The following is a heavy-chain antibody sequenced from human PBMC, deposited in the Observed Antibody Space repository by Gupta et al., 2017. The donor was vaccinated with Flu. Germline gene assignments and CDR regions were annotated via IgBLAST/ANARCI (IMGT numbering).Heavy chain of an antibody. Sequence: QVQLLQWGAVLLRPSETLSLTWSIYGDSIVGYYWGWVRQPPGKGLEWIGEINHERYVNHNPALTSRLSISVDPSKGQCSLQMTSVSAADTAVYYCAARRSRRLGYWGQGALVTVSS. CDR2: INHERYV. V-gene: IGHV4-34*01. CDR1: GDSIVGYY. D-gene: IGHD6-6*01. CDR3: AARRSRRLGY. J-gene: IGHJ4*02.